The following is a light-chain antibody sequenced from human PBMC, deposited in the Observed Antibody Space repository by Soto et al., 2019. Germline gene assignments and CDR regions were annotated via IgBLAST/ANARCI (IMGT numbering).Light chain of an antibody. CDR1: QSVSSY. CDR3: QHRGRWPRT. Sequence: EIVLTQSPANLSLSPGDRATLSCRASQSVSSYLAWYQQKPGQAPRLLIYGASNRATGIPARFSGSGSGTDFTLTISSLEPEDFAVYYCQHRGRWPRTFGQGTKLESK. CDR2: GAS. V-gene: IGKV3-11*01. J-gene: IGKJ2*01.